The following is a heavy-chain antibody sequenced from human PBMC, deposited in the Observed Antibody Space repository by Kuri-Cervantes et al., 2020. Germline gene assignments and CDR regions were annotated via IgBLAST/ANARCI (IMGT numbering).Heavy chain of an antibody. J-gene: IGHJ6*02. CDR2: IKQDGSEK. CDR3: AVYYDFWSGYVKNYYYGMDV. Sequence: LSLTCATSGFTFSDYWMSWVRQAPGKGLEWVANIKQDGSEKYYVDSVKGQFTISRDNSKNTLYLQMNSLRAEDTAVYYCAVYYDFWSGYVKNYYYGMDVWGQGTTVTVSS. V-gene: IGHV3-7*01. D-gene: IGHD3-3*01. CDR1: GFTFSDYW.